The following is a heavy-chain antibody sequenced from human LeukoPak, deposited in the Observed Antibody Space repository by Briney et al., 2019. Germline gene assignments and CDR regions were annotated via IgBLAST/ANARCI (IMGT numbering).Heavy chain of an antibody. D-gene: IGHD6-13*01. J-gene: IGHJ5*02. V-gene: IGHV4-39*01. Sequence: SETLSLTCIVSGGSISSSSYYWGWIRQPPGKGLEWIGSIYYSGSTYYNPSLKSRVTMSVDTSKNQFSLKLSSVTAADTAVYYCAKGDSSSWYMDNWFDPWGQGTLVTVSS. CDR3: AKGDSSSWYMDNWFDP. CDR2: IYYSGST. CDR1: GGSISSSSYY.